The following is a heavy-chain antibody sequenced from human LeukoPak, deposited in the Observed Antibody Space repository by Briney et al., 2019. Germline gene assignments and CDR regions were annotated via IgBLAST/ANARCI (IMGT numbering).Heavy chain of an antibody. CDR1: GFTFSDYY. Sequence: GGSLRLSCAASGFTFSDYYMTWIRQAPGKGLEWVLYISSSSSYTNHADSVKGRFTISRDNAKNSLYLQMNSLRVEDTAVYYCARDQGGGWYFDVWGRGTLVTVSS. J-gene: IGHJ2*01. CDR3: ARDQGGGWYFDV. CDR2: ISSSSSYT. V-gene: IGHV3-11*05. D-gene: IGHD1-26*01.